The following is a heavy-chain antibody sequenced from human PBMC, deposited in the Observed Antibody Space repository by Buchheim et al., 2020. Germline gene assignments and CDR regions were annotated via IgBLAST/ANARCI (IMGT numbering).Heavy chain of an antibody. D-gene: IGHD3-10*01. CDR3: ARERYYYGSGSYYPYYYYGMDV. CDR2: INHSGST. V-gene: IGHV4-34*01. J-gene: IGHJ6*02. Sequence: QVQLQQWGAGLLKPSETLSLTCAVSGGSFSGYYWSWIRQPPGKGLEWIGEINHSGSTNYNPSLKSRVTISVDTSKNQSPLKLSSVTAADTAVYYCARERYYYGSGSYYPYYYYGMDVWGQGTT. CDR1: GGSFSGYY.